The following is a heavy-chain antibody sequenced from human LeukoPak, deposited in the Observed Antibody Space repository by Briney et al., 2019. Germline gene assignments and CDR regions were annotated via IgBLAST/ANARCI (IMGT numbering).Heavy chain of an antibody. J-gene: IGHJ4*02. CDR2: IGTSSSTI. CDR3: ARDVGGIDY. CDR1: GFTFSSYA. D-gene: IGHD3-10*01. V-gene: IGHV3-48*04. Sequence: GGSLRLSCAASGFTFSSYAMIWVRQAPGKGLEWVSSIGTSSSTIYYADSVKGRFTISRDNAENSLYLQMNSLRAEDTAVYYCARDVGGIDYWGQGTLVTVSS.